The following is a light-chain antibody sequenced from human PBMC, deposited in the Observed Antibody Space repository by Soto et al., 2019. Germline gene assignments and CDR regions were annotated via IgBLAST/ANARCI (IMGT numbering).Light chain of an antibody. J-gene: IGLJ1*01. CDR2: TNS. V-gene: IGLV1-40*01. CDR1: SSNIGAYYD. Sequence: QLVLTQPPSVSGAPGQRVTISCTGSSSNIGAYYDVHWYQQLPGTAPKLLIYTNSYRPSGVPDRFSASKSGTSASLAITGLQADDEADYYCQSFDSSLGGWVFGTGTKLTVL. CDR3: QSFDSSLGGWV.